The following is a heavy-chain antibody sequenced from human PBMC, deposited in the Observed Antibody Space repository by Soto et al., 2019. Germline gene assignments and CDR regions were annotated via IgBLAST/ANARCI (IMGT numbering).Heavy chain of an antibody. CDR3: ARLGSPYYYFAGLDV. Sequence: GGSLRLSCAASGFTFSSYSINWVRQAPWKGLEWLSYISSGSTTIYYADSVKGRVTVSRDNAKNSLSLQMNSLRDEDTAVYYCARLGSPYYYFAGLDVLGQGATVPVSS. V-gene: IGHV3-48*02. CDR2: ISSGSTTI. J-gene: IGHJ6*02. D-gene: IGHD1-26*01. CDR1: GFTFSSYS.